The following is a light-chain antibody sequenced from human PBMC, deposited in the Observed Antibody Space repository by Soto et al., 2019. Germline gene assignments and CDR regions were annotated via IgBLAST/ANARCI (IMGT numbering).Light chain of an antibody. V-gene: IGKV3D-20*01. J-gene: IGKJ1*01. CDR2: DAS. CDR3: QQYGSSPPWT. Sequence: EIVLRQSPASMSLSPGERATLSCGASESVSYSYVAWYQLKGGLAPRLLIHDASTRASGIPDRFSGSGSGTDFTLTISRLEPEDFAVYYCQQYGSSPPWTFGQGTKVDIK. CDR1: ESVSYSY.